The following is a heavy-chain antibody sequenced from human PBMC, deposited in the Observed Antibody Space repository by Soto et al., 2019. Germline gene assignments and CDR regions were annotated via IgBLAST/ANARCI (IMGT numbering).Heavy chain of an antibody. J-gene: IGHJ3*02. V-gene: IGHV1-46*03. D-gene: IGHD2-15*01. Sequence: GASVKVSCKASGYTFTSYYMHWVRQAPGQGLEWMGIINPSGGSTSYAQKFQGRVAMTRDTSTSTVYMELSSLRSEDTAVYYCAREIPGEYCSGGSCYGAFDIRGQGTMVTVSS. CDR3: AREIPGEYCSGGSCYGAFDI. CDR1: GYTFTSYY. CDR2: INPSGGST.